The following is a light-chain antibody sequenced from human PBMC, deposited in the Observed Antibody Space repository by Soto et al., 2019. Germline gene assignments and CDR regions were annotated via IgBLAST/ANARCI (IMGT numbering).Light chain of an antibody. CDR3: QQYYSYPWT. CDR2: AAS. Sequence: AIPITQSPSSLSSSTRDRINITFWASQGIISYLAWYQQKPGKAPKLLIYAASTLQSGVPSRFSGSGSGTDFTLTISCLQSEDFATYYCQQYYSYPWTFGQGTKVDIK. J-gene: IGKJ1*01. CDR1: QGIISY. V-gene: IGKV1-8*01.